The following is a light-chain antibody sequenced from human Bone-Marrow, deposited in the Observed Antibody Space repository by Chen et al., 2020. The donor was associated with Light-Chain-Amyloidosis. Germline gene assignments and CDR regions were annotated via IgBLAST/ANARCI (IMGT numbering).Light chain of an antibody. J-gene: IGKJ1*01. CDR1: QSIGSS. Sequence: DIQMTQSPSTLSASIGDRVTITCRASQSIGSSLAWYQQKPGKAPKVLIYTASILETGAPSRFSGSGSGTEFTLTISRLQPDDFATYYCQQYDSFWTFGQGTKVEIK. CDR3: QQYDSFWT. V-gene: IGKV1-5*03. CDR2: TAS.